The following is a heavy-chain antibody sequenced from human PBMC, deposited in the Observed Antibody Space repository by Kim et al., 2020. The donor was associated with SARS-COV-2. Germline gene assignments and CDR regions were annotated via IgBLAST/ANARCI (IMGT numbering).Heavy chain of an antibody. D-gene: IGHD3-10*01. Sequence: YAACVKGRFTIARDNSRNTLFLKMNRLRVEDTAVYYCAKGGRSSGGFDYWGQGTLVTVSS. CDR3: AKGGRSSGGFDY. J-gene: IGHJ4*02. V-gene: IGHV3-23*01.